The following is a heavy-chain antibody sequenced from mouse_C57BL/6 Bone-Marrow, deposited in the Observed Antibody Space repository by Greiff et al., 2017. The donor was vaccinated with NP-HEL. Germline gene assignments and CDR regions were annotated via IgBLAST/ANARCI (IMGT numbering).Heavy chain of an antibody. CDR1: GYTFTSYG. D-gene: IGHD1-1*01. CDR2: IYPRSGNT. V-gene: IGHV1-81*01. CDR3: ARDDLYYYGSSYGY. Sequence: QVQLKESGAELARPGASVKLSCKASGYTFTSYGISWVKQRTGQGLEWIGEIYPRSGNTYYNEKFKGKATLTADESSSTAYMELRSLTSEDSAVYFCARDDLYYYGSSYGYWGQGTTLTVSS. J-gene: IGHJ2*01.